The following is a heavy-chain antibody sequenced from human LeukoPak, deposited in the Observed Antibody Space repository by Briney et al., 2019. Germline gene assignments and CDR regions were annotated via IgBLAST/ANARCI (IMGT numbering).Heavy chain of an antibody. CDR2: ISGSGGST. D-gene: IGHD2-2*01. CDR1: GFTYSSYA. V-gene: IGHV3-23*01. Sequence: GGSLRLSCAASGFTYSSYAMIWVRQAPGKGLEWVSAISGSGGSTYYADSVKGRFTISRDNSKNTLYLQVNSLRTEDTAVYYCAKGSEDIVVLSTSSSLFDDWGQGALVTVAS. CDR3: AKGSEDIVVLSTSSSLFDD. J-gene: IGHJ4*02.